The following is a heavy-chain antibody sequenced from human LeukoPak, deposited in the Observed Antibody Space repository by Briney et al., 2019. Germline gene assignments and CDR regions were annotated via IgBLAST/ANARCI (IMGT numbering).Heavy chain of an antibody. CDR3: ARAPTVLVGYWSSSSCQADY. Sequence: PGGSLRLSCAASGVTFSSYAMRWVPQAPGGGLEWVAVISYVGSNKYYANSEKARFTISTDNAETSMNHQMNSLSVEATAVYYCARAPTVLVGYWSSSSCQADYWGKGTLVTVSS. CDR2: ISYVGSNK. J-gene: IGHJ4*02. D-gene: IGHD2-2*01. V-gene: IGHV3-30-3*01. CDR1: GVTFSSYA.